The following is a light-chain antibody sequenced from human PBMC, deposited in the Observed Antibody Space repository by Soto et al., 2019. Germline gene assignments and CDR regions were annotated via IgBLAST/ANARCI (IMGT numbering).Light chain of an antibody. CDR3: QQFNNYPLT. Sequence: AIQLTQSPSSLSASVGDRVTITCRASQGVSSSLAWYQQKPGTAPKLLIYDASDLETGVTSRFSVSGSGTDFTLTISSLQPEDFATYYCQQFNNYPLTFGQGTRLEIK. V-gene: IGKV1D-13*01. CDR2: DAS. J-gene: IGKJ5*01. CDR1: QGVSSS.